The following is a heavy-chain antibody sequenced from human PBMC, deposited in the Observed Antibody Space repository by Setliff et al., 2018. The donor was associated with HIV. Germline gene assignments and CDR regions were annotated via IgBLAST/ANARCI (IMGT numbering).Heavy chain of an antibody. V-gene: IGHV5-51*01. CDR2: IYPGDSDT. D-gene: IGHD2-2*01. Sequence: PGESPKISCQGSGYSFTTYWIAWVRQMPGKGLEWMGLIYPGDSDTRFSPSIQGQVTFSADKSISTAYLQWSSLKASDTAIYYCARHRPGYCTITTCHADDAFDIWGQGTVVTVS. CDR1: GYSFTTYW. J-gene: IGHJ3*02. CDR3: ARHRPGYCTITTCHADDAFDI.